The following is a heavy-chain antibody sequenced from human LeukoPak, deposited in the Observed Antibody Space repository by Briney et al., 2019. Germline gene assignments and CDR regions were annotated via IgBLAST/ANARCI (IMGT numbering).Heavy chain of an antibody. D-gene: IGHD6-19*01. CDR2: INHSGST. CDR3: ARGEKQEGIAVAGTLFDY. J-gene: IGHJ4*02. V-gene: IGHV4-34*01. Sequence: PETLSLTCAVYGGSFSGYYWSWIRQPPGKGLEWIGEINHSGSTNYNPSLKSRVTISVDTSKNQFSLKLSSVTAADTAVYYCARGEKQEGIAVAGTLFDYWGQGTLVTVSS. CDR1: GGSFSGYY.